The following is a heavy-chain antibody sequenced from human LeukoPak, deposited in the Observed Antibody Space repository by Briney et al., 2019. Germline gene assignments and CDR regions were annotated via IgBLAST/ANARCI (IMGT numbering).Heavy chain of an antibody. J-gene: IGHJ4*02. CDR3: ERAGGWIQLWFFDY. D-gene: IGHD5-18*01. V-gene: IGHV4-34*01. CDR1: GGSFSGYY. CDR2: INHSGST. Sequence: PSETLSLTCAVYGGSFSGYYWSWIRQPPGKGLEWIGEINHSGSTNYNPSLKSRVTISVDTSKNQFSLKLSSVTAADTAVYYCERAGGWIQLWFFDYWGQGTLVTVSS.